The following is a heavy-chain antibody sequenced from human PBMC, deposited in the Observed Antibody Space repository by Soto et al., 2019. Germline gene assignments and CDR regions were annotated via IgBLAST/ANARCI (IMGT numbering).Heavy chain of an antibody. D-gene: IGHD3-22*01. CDR3: ARRTYYYDSSGYYDYYGMDV. J-gene: IGHJ6*04. Sequence: GASVKVSCKASGGTFSSYAISWVRQAPGQGLEWMGGIIPIFGTANYAQKFQGRVTITADKSTSTAYMELSSLRSEDTAVYYCARRTYYYDSSGYYDYYGMDVWGEGTPVTVSS. CDR2: IIPIFGTA. V-gene: IGHV1-69*06. CDR1: GGTFSSYA.